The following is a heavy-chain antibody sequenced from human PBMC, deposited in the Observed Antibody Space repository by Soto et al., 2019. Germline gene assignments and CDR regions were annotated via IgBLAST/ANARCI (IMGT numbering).Heavy chain of an antibody. CDR3: AGISRGH. D-gene: IGHD2-15*01. CDR1: GFTLTTDW. Sequence: GSLKISCASSGFTLTTDWTSWVCQAPGKGLEWVASINEDGSRTYYVDSVKGRFTISRDDAKNSLYLQMISLRAEDTAVYYCAGISRGHWGQGTLVTVSS. J-gene: IGHJ4*02. V-gene: IGHV3-7*01. CDR2: INEDGSRT.